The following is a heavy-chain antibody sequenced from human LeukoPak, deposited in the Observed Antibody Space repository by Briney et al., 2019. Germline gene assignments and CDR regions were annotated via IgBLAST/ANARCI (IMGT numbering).Heavy chain of an antibody. Sequence: GGSLRLSCAASGFTFSSYEMNWVRQAPGKGLEWVSYISSSGSTIYYADSVKGRFTISRDNAKNSLYLQMNSLRAEDTAVYYCARVGLALRVRGVTKAPYYYYYGMDVWGKGTTVTVSS. D-gene: IGHD3-10*01. CDR1: GFTFSSYE. CDR2: ISSSGSTI. J-gene: IGHJ6*04. CDR3: ARVGLALRVRGVTKAPYYYYYGMDV. V-gene: IGHV3-48*03.